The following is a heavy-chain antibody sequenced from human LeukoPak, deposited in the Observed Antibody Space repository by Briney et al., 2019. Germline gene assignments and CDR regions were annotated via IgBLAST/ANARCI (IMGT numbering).Heavy chain of an antibody. CDR1: GYTFTSYG. J-gene: IGHJ4*02. CDR3: ARDITMARGVPPGY. CDR2: ISAYNGNT. Sequence: ASVKVSCKASGYTFTSYGISWVRQAPGQGLEWMGWISAYNGNTNYAQKLQGRVTMTTGTSTSTAYMELRSLRSDDTAVYYCARDITMARGVPPGYWGQGTLVTVSS. V-gene: IGHV1-18*01. D-gene: IGHD3-10*01.